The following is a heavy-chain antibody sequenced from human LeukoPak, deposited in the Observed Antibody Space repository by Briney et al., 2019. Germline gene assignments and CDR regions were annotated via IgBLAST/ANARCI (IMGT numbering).Heavy chain of an antibody. Sequence: ASVKVSCKASGYTFTGYYMHWVRQAPGQGLEWMGWINPNSGGTNYAQKFQGRVTMTRDTSISTAYVELSRLRSDDTAVYYCARVWWELPYDAFDIWGQGTMVTVSS. CDR3: ARVWWELPYDAFDI. CDR1: GYTFTGYY. J-gene: IGHJ3*02. D-gene: IGHD1-26*01. CDR2: INPNSGGT. V-gene: IGHV1-2*02.